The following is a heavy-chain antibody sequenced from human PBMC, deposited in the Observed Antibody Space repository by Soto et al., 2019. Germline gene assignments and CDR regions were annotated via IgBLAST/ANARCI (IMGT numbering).Heavy chain of an antibody. V-gene: IGHV3-53*01. J-gene: IGHJ4*01. D-gene: IGHD1-26*01. CDR3: ARVVLVGATPDYFDH. Sequence: EVQLVESGGSFIQPGGSLRLSCAVSGFSVSRNFMSWIRQAPGKGLEWVSILYSGGTTYYTGSVEGRFTMSGDDSKNTVYLQMKSLRVEDTATYFCARVVLVGATPDYFDHLGQGSLVTVSS. CDR1: GFSVSRNF. CDR2: LYSGGTT.